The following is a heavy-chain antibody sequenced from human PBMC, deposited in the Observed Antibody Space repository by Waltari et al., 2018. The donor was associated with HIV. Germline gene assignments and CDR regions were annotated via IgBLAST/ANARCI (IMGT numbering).Heavy chain of an antibody. CDR3: ARESYYYDSSGYPLAY. CDR1: GCTFNTFG. J-gene: IGHJ4*02. D-gene: IGHD3-22*01. V-gene: IGHV3-48*04. Sequence: DVQLEESGGGLVQTGGSLRFSCAASGCTFNTFGFNWVRQAPGKGLEWVSYISTSSRPIYYADSVKGRFTISRDDAKNSLYLEMNSLRADDTAVYYCARESYYYDSSGYPLAYWGQGILVTVSS. CDR2: ISTSSRPI.